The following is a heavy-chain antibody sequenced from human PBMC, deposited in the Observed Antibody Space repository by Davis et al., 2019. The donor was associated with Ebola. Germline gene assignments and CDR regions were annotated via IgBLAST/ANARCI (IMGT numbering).Heavy chain of an antibody. J-gene: IGHJ4*02. CDR3: ARRGTSSGYYFDY. CDR1: GGSISSASYF. Sequence: SETLSLTCTVSGGSISSASYFWTWIRQPAGKGLEWIGHISTSGSTNSNPSLKSRVTMSLDTSKNQFSLKLNSVTAADTAVYYCARRGTSSGYYFDYWGQGTLVTVSS. D-gene: IGHD3-22*01. CDR2: ISTSGST. V-gene: IGHV4-61*09.